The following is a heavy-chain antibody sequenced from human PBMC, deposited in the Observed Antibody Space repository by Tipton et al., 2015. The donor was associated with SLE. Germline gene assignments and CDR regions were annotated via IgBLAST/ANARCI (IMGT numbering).Heavy chain of an antibody. CDR2: INSYGSIT. CDR1: GFSFSDYW. V-gene: IGHV3-74*01. CDR3: ATLEARGF. Sequence: SLRLSCAASGFSFSDYWMHWVRQTPGKGLVWLSRINSYGSITYFADSVKGRFAISRDNAKKTLYLQMNSLRPEDTAMYYCATLEARGFWGQGTLVTVPS. D-gene: IGHD1-1*01. J-gene: IGHJ4*02.